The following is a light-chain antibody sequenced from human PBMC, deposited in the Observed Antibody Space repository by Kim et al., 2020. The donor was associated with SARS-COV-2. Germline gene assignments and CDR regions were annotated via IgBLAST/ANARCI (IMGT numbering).Light chain of an antibody. CDR1: QGFSTW. Sequence: EAVGDRVTFTCRASQGFSTWLAWYQQRPGKAPKLLMYATSSLQSGVPSRVSGSGSGTDFSLTISSLQPEDFATYYCQQANSFPPTFGGGTKVDIK. CDR2: ATS. J-gene: IGKJ4*01. V-gene: IGKV1-12*01. CDR3: QQANSFPPT.